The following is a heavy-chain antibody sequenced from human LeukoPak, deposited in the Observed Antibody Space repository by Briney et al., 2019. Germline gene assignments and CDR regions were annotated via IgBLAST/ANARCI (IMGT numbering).Heavy chain of an antibody. J-gene: IGHJ4*02. CDR2: INTNTGNP. V-gene: IGHV7-4-1*02. Sequence: ASVKVSCKSSAYTFTSYALNWMRHTHGQGHEWMGWINTNTGNPTYAQGFTGRFVFSLDTSVSTAYLQISSLKAEDTAVYYCARAGIGGWYVNYWGQGTLVTVSS. D-gene: IGHD3-16*01. CDR1: AYTFTSYA. CDR3: ARAGIGGWYVNY.